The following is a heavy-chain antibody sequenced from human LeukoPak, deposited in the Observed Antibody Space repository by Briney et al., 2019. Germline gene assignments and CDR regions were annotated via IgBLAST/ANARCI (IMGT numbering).Heavy chain of an antibody. Sequence: GASVKVSCKASGYTFTSYYMHWVRQAPGQGLEWMGIINPSGGSTSYAQKFHGRVTMTTDTSTSTAYMELRSLTSDDTAVYYCARDPLRSTWSTYYNALDVWGQGTTVTVSS. V-gene: IGHV1-46*01. CDR3: ARDPLRSTWSTYYNALDV. D-gene: IGHD6-13*01. CDR2: INPSGGST. J-gene: IGHJ6*02. CDR1: GYTFTSYY.